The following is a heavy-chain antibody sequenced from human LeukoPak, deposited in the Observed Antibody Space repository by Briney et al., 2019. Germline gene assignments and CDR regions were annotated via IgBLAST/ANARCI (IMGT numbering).Heavy chain of an antibody. CDR2: IIPIFGTA. Sequence: SVKVSCKASGGTFSSYAISWVRQAPGQGLEWMGGIIPIFGTANYAQKFQGRVTTTADESTSTAYMELSSLRSEDTAVYYCARGLGYCSSTSCYSGWFDPWGQGTLVTVSS. J-gene: IGHJ5*02. CDR1: GGTFSSYA. CDR3: ARGLGYCSSTSCYSGWFDP. D-gene: IGHD2-2*01. V-gene: IGHV1-69*13.